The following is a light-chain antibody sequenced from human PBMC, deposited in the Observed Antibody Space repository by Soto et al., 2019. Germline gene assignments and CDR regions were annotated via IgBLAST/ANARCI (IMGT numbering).Light chain of an antibody. CDR2: DVS. CDR1: SSDVGAYNY. J-gene: IGLJ2*01. CDR3: CSYAGSYGGSYTFVV. Sequence: QSALTQPRSVSGSPGQSVTISCTGTSSDVGAYNYVSWYQQSQGKAPKLMIYDVSQRPSGVPDRFSGSKSGNTASLTISGLQANDEADYYCCSYAGSYGGSYTFVVFGGGTKVTVL. V-gene: IGLV2-11*01.